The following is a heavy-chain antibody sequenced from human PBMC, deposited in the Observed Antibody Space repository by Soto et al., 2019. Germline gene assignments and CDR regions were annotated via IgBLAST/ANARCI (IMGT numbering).Heavy chain of an antibody. D-gene: IGHD2-15*01. CDR2: ISYDGARK. CDR3: SRGDREDTAVVIGARPGEYGMDV. CDR1: GFTFSIYA. Sequence: QVQLVESGGGVVQPGRSLRLSCAASGFTFSIYAMHWVRQAPGKGLEWVAVISYDGARKAYTNSVEGRFTISRDTSKNTLYLQMNSLRVEDTDAYYCSRGDREDTAVVIGARPGEYGMDVWGQGTTVTVSS. J-gene: IGHJ6*02. V-gene: IGHV3-30-3*01.